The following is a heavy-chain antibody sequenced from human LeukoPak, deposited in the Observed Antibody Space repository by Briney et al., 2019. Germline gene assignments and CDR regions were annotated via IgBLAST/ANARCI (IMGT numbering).Heavy chain of an antibody. V-gene: IGHV3-7*03. CDR3: AGVRLGSSGFSEYFEH. CDR2: IKQDGSAK. J-gene: IGHJ1*01. D-gene: IGHD3-22*01. Sequence: AGGSLRLSCAASGFTFSRHWMYWVRQAPGKGLEWVANIKQDGSAKPYVDSVKGRFTISRDNAKNSLFLQMNSLRAEDTAVYYCAGVRLGSSGFSEYFEHWGQGTLVTVSS. CDR1: GFTFSRHW.